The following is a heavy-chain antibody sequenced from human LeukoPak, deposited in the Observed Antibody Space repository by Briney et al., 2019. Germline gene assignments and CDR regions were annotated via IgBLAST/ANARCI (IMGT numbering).Heavy chain of an antibody. CDR1: GFTVSSNY. Sequence: GGSLRLSCAASGFTVSSNYMSWVRQAPGKGLEWVSVIYSGGSTYYADSVKGRFTISRHNSKNTLYLQMNSLRVEDTAVYYCARGDYDYVWGSYFDYWGQGTLVTVSS. CDR3: ARGDYDYVWGSYFDY. CDR2: IYSGGST. V-gene: IGHV3-53*04. J-gene: IGHJ4*02. D-gene: IGHD3-16*01.